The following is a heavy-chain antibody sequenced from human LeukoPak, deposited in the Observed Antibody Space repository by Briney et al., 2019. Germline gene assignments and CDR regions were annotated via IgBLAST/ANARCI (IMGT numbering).Heavy chain of an antibody. CDR1: GGSISSYY. CDR3: ARRTTGTGPFDY. D-gene: IGHD1-1*01. Sequence: SETLSLTCTVSGGSISSYYWTWIRQPPGKGLEWIGYIYTSGSTNCNPSLKSRVTISVDTSKNQFSLKLSSVTAADAAVYYCARRTTGTGPFDYWGQGTLVTVSS. CDR2: IYTSGST. J-gene: IGHJ4*02. V-gene: IGHV4-4*09.